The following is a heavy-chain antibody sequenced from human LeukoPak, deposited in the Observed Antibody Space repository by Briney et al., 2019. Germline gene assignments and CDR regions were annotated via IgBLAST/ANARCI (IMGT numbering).Heavy chain of an antibody. CDR2: IRSKAYGGTT. J-gene: IGHJ3*02. Sequence: GRSLRLSCTASGFTFGDYAMSWVRQAPGKGLEWVGFIRSKAYGGTTEYAASVKGRFTISRDDSKSIAYLQMNSLKTEDTAVYYRTRDRASGSSRDAFDIWGQGTMVTVSS. CDR1: GFTFGDYA. D-gene: IGHD1-26*01. CDR3: TRDRASGSSRDAFDI. V-gene: IGHV3-49*04.